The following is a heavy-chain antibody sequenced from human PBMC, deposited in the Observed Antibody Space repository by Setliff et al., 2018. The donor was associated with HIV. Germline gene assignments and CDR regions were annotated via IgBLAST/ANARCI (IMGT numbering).Heavy chain of an antibody. CDR1: GFVFTDHS. D-gene: IGHD1-26*01. V-gene: IGHV3-48*01. CDR3: VRDQLRWPERWDFDF. J-gene: IGHJ4*02. CDR2: ISATGTTV. Sequence: GGSLRLSCAASGFVFTDHSLHWVRQAPGEGLEWISYISATGTTVSYADSARGRFIISRDSVRNEVYLQMKSLRVDDTALYYCVRDQLRWPERWDFDFWGQGTLVTVS.